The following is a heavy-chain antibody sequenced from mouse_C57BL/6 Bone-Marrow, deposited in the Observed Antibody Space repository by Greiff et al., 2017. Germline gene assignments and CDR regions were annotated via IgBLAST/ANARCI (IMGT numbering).Heavy chain of an antibody. D-gene: IGHD1-1*01. CDR2: IDPSDSYT. J-gene: IGHJ2*01. CDR1: GYTFTSYW. V-gene: IGHV1-69*01. CDR3: ARPYYGSSYNFDY. Sequence: VQLQQPGAELVMPGASVKLSCKASGYTFTSYWMHWVKQRPGQGLEWIGEIDPSDSYTNYNQKFKGKSTLTVDKSSSTAYMQLSSLTSEDSAVYYCARPYYGSSYNFDYWGQGTTLTVSS.